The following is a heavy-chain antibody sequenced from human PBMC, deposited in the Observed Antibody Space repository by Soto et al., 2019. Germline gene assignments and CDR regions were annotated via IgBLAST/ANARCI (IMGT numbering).Heavy chain of an antibody. CDR3: ARGAPKYRRSWSWGY. Sequence: ASVKVSCKASGYTFTIYAMHWVLQAPGQRLEWMGWINAGNGDTKYSQKFQGRVTITRDTSASTAYMELSSLRSEDTAVYYCARGAPKYRRSWSWGYWGKGNLVTVYS. V-gene: IGHV1-3*01. CDR1: GYTFTIYA. CDR2: INAGNGDT. J-gene: IGHJ4*02. D-gene: IGHD6-13*01.